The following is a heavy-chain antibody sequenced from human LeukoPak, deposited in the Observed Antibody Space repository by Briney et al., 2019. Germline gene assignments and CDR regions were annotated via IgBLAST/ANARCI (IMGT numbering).Heavy chain of an antibody. CDR3: TGLQFDY. CDR1: GFTFSSDG. V-gene: IGHV3-30*03. CDR2: ISYDGSNK. J-gene: IGHJ4*02. Sequence: GGSLRLSCAASGFTFSSDGIHWVRQAPGKGLEWVAVISYDGSNKYYADSVKGRFTISRDNSKNTLYLQMNSLRAEDTAVYYCTGLQFDYWGQGTLVTVSS.